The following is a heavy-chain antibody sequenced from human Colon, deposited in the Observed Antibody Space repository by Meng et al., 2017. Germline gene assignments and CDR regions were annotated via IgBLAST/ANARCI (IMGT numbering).Heavy chain of an antibody. CDR2: MNPNNGNT. J-gene: IGHJ4*02. D-gene: IGHD2-2*01. Sequence: QVQLVQSGAEGRKPGASVKVTCKASGYTFTSSDINWVRQATGRGLEWLGWMNPNNGNTGSAQKFQGRVSMTRDTSIGTAYMELSGLTSEDTAVYYCAGTAMLDYWGQGTLVTVSS. V-gene: IGHV1-8*01. CDR1: GYTFTSSD. CDR3: AGTAMLDY.